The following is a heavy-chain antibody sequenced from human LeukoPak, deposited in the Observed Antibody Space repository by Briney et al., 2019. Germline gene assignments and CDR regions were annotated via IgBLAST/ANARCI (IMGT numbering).Heavy chain of an antibody. V-gene: IGHV3-23*01. CDR2: ISGSGGSA. CDR3: AKVPTSGWQYYFDY. J-gene: IGHJ4*02. CDR1: GFTFSSYA. D-gene: IGHD6-19*01. Sequence: GGSLRLSCAASGFTFSSYAMSWVRQAPGKGLEWVSGISGSGGSADYEDSVKGRFTISRDNSKSTLYLQMNSLRADDTAVYHCAKVPTSGWQYYFDYWGQGTLVTVSP.